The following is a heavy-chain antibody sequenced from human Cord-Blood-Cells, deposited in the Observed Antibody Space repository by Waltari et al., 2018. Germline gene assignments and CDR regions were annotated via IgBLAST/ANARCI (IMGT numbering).Heavy chain of an antibody. D-gene: IGHD2-2*01. CDR2: IYYRGST. Sequence: QLQLQESGPGLVKPSETLSLTCTVSGGSISSSSYYWGWIRQPPGKGLEWIGSIYYRGSTYYNPSLKSRVTIAVDTSKNQFSLKLSSVTAADTAVYYCARHTRGGSPNWFDPWGQGTLVTVSS. J-gene: IGHJ5*02. CDR1: GGSISSSSYY. CDR3: ARHTRGGSPNWFDP. V-gene: IGHV4-39*01.